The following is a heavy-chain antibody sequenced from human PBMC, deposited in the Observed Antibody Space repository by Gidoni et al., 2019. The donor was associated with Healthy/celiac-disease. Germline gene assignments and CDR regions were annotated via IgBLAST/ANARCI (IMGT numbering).Heavy chain of an antibody. CDR3: ATAENCTNGVCYGVGYYYYYGMAV. CDR2: VDPEDGET. V-gene: IGHV1-69-2*01. Sequence: VQQAPGKGLEWMGLVDPEDGETIYAAKFQGRVTITADTSTDTAYMELSSLRSEDTAVSYCATAENCTNGVCYGVGYYYYYGMAVWGQGTTVTVSS. J-gene: IGHJ6*02. D-gene: IGHD2-8*01.